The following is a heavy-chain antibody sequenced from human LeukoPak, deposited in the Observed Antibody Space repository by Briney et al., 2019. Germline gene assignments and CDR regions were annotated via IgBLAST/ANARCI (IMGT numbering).Heavy chain of an antibody. CDR3: ARVPRDAFDI. Sequence: LSLTCTVSGGSISSRSYDWGWIRQPPGKGLEWVSYISSGGTTTYYADSVKGRFTISRDNAKNSLYLQMNSLRAEDTAVYYCARVPRDAFDIWGQGTMVTVSS. J-gene: IGHJ3*02. V-gene: IGHV3-48*03. CDR1: GGSISS. CDR2: ISSGGTTT.